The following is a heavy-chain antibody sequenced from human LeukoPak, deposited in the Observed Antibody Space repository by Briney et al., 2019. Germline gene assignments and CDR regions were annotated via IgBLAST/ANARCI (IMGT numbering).Heavy chain of an antibody. CDR2: ISYIGST. D-gene: IGHD3-3*01. J-gene: IGHJ6*03. CDR1: TDSFSSHY. Sequence: PSETLSLTCAVSTDSFSSHYWTWIRQPPGKGLEWIGYISYIGSTNYNPSLKSRVTISVDTSKNQFSLKLSSVTAADTAVYYCARLGSHRITIFGVALYYYMDVWGKGTTVTVSS. CDR3: ARLGSHRITIFGVALYYYMDV. V-gene: IGHV4-59*08.